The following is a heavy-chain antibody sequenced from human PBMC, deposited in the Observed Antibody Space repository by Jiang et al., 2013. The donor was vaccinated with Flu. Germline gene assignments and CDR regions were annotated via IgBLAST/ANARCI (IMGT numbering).Heavy chain of an antibody. J-gene: IGHJ4*02. V-gene: IGHV3-21*01. Sequence: PGKGLEWVSSISSSSSYIYYADSVKGRFTISRDNAKNSLYLQMNSLRAEDTAVYYCARDPYWQQLVDYWGQGTLVTVSS. D-gene: IGHD6-13*01. CDR3: ARDPYWQQLVDY. CDR2: ISSSSSYI.